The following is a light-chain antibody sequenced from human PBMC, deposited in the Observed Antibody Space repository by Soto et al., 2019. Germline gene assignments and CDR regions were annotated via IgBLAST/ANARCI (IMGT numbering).Light chain of an antibody. CDR2: AAS. J-gene: IGKJ1*01. CDR1: ERINNY. V-gene: IGKV1-39*01. CDR3: HQRQSWPRT. Sequence: DIQMTQSPSSLSASVGDRVTITCRASERINNYLNWYQQKPGRAPKLLIYAASSLQSGVPSRFSGSGSGTDFTLTISSLQPEDFALYYCHQRQSWPRTFGQGTKVDI.